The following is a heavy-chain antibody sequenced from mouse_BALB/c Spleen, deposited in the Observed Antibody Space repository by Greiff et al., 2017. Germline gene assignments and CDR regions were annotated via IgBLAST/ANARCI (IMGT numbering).Heavy chain of an antibody. J-gene: IGHJ4*01. CDR3: ARAYYDRGMDY. CDR2: ISSGGST. CDR1: GFTFSSYA. Sequence: EVKLVESGGGLVKPGGSLKLSCAASGFTFSSYAMSWVRQTPEKRLEWVASISSGGSTYYPDSVKGRFTISRDNARNILYLQMSSLRSEDTAMYYCARAYYDRGMDYWGQGTSVTVSS. V-gene: IGHV5-6-5*01. D-gene: IGHD2-4*01.